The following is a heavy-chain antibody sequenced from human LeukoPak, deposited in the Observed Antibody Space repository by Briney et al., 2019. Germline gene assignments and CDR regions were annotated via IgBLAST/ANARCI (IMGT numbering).Heavy chain of an antibody. Sequence: GASVKVSCKASRYTFTSYGISWGRQAPGHGLEWMGWIGPHNGNTKYAQKFQGRVTMTTDISGTTAYMELRSLRSDDTAVYYCARDPSNQDSLTGYSAFYYWGQGTLVTVSS. J-gene: IGHJ4*02. V-gene: IGHV1-18*01. D-gene: IGHD3-9*01. CDR2: IGPHNGNT. CDR3: ARDPSNQDSLTGYSAFYY. CDR1: RYTFTSYG.